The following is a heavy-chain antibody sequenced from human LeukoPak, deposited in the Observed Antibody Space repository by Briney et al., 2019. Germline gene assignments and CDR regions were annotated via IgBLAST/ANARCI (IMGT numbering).Heavy chain of an antibody. V-gene: IGHV3-53*01. Sequence: GGSLRLSCAASGFTVSSKYMSWVRQAPGKGLEWVSVIYSGGSTYYADSVKGRFTISRDNSKNTLHLQMNSLRAEDTAVYYCARETPVLSGGEAFDIWGQGTMVTVSS. CDR2: IYSGGST. D-gene: IGHD2-15*01. CDR3: ARETPVLSGGEAFDI. J-gene: IGHJ3*02. CDR1: GFTVSSKY.